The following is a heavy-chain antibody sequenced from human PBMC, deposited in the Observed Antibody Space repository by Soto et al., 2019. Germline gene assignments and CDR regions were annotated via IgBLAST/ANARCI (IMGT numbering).Heavy chain of an antibody. CDR2: IDPSDSYT. Sequence: GESLKISCKGSDYSFTSYWISWVRPMPGKGLERMGRIDPSDSYTNYSPSFQGHVTISADKSSSTAYLQWSSRKAADTAMYYCARTSITGTTNHWGQGTLVTGSS. CDR3: ARTSITGTTNH. V-gene: IGHV5-10-1*01. J-gene: IGHJ5*02. CDR1: DYSFTSYW. D-gene: IGHD1-7*01.